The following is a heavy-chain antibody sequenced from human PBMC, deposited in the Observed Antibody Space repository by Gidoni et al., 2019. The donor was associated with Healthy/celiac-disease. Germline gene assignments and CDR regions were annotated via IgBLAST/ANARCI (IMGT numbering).Heavy chain of an antibody. D-gene: IGHD4-4*01. Sequence: QVQLVQSGAEVKKPGSSVKVSCKASGGTFSSYAFSWVRQAPGQGLEWMGGINPIFGTANYAQKVQGRVTITADESTSTAYMELSSLRSEDTAVYYCARERYSNYGDFDYWGQGTLVTVSS. J-gene: IGHJ4*02. CDR3: ARERYSNYGDFDY. CDR2: INPIFGTA. CDR1: GGTFSSYA. V-gene: IGHV1-69*12.